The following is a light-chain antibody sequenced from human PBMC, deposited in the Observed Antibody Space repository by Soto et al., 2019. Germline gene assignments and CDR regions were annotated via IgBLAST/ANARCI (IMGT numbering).Light chain of an antibody. J-gene: IGKJ1*01. CDR1: QSVSSSY. CDR3: QQYGSSPLT. Sequence: EIVLTQSPGTLSLSPGERATLSCRASQSVSSSYLAWYQQKPGQAPRLLIYGASSRATGIPDRCSGSGSGTDFTLTISRLEPEDVAVYYCQQYGSSPLTFGQGTKVDIK. CDR2: GAS. V-gene: IGKV3-20*01.